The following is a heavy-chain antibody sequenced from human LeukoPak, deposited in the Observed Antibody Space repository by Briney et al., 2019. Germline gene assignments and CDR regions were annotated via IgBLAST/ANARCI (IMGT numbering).Heavy chain of an antibody. Sequence: PGGSLRLSCAASGFTFSSYEMNWVRQAPGKGLEWVSYISSSGSTIYYADSVKGRFTISRDNAKNSLYLQMNSLRAEDTAVYYCARDSSGYCSSTSCPGDAFDIWGQGTMVTVSS. CDR1: GFTFSSYE. V-gene: IGHV3-48*03. CDR3: ARDSSGYCSSTSCPGDAFDI. J-gene: IGHJ3*02. D-gene: IGHD2-2*01. CDR2: ISSSGSTI.